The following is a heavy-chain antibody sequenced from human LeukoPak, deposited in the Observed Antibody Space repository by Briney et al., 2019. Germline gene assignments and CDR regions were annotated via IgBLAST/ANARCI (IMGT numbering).Heavy chain of an antibody. CDR1: GGSISSSSYY. D-gene: IGHD1-26*01. Sequence: SETLSLTCTVSGGSISSSSYYWGWIRQPPGKGLEWIGSIYYSGSTYYNPSLKSRVTISVDTSKNQFSLKLSSVTAADTAVYYCARGNRGSYFHYWGQGTLVTVSS. CDR3: ARGNRGSYFHY. J-gene: IGHJ4*02. V-gene: IGHV4-39*01. CDR2: IYYSGST.